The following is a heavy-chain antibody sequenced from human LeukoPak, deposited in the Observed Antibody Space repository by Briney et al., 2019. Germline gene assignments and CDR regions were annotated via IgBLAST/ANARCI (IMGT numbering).Heavy chain of an antibody. CDR3: AKKYSTGLDP. CDR1: GFTFSSYA. D-gene: IGHD1-26*01. CDR2: INGSGGST. V-gene: IGHV3-23*01. J-gene: IGHJ5*02. Sequence: PGGSLRLSCAASGFTFSSYAMSWVRQAPGKGLEWVSDINGSGGSTYYADSVRGRFTISRDNSKNTLYLQMNSLRAEDTAVYYCAKKYSTGLDPWGQGTLVTVSS.